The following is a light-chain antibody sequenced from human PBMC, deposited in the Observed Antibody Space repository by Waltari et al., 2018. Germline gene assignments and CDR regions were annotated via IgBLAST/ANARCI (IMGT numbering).Light chain of an antibody. CDR1: QRVSGY. V-gene: IGKV1-39*01. J-gene: IGKJ1*01. CDR2: AAS. CDR3: QQTYSNFRT. Sequence: DIQMTQSPSSLPASVGDSVTITCRTSQRVSGYLNWYQQKPGQAPKLLSYAASSLQSGVPSRFRGSGFGTDFTLTINGLQPEDFAVYYCQQTYSNFRTFGQGTKVDVK.